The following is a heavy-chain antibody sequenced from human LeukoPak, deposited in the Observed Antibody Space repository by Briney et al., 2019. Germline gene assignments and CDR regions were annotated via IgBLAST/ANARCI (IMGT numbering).Heavy chain of an antibody. J-gene: IGHJ6*02. CDR1: GYTFTSYD. V-gene: IGHV1-8*01. Sequence: ASVKVSCKASGYTFTSYDINWVRQATGQGLEWMGWMNPNSGNTGYAQKFQGRVTMTRNTSISTAYMELSSLRSEDTAVYYCAIPLVWCDILTGYYNYGMDVWGQGTTVTVSS. CDR3: AIPLVWCDILTGYYNYGMDV. D-gene: IGHD3-9*01. CDR2: MNPNSGNT.